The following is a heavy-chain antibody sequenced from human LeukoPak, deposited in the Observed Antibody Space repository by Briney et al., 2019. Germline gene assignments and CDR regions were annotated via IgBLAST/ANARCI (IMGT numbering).Heavy chain of an antibody. J-gene: IGHJ4*02. CDR2: ISGSGGST. CDR1: GFTFSSYA. D-gene: IGHD3-3*01. CDR3: AKGNDFWSGSQIDY. Sequence: GGSLRLSCAASGFTFSSYAMRWVRQAPGKGLEWVSGISGSGGSTHYADSVKGRFTISRDNSKNTLYLQMNSLRAEDTAIYYCAKGNDFWSGSQIDYWGQGTLVTISS. V-gene: IGHV3-23*01.